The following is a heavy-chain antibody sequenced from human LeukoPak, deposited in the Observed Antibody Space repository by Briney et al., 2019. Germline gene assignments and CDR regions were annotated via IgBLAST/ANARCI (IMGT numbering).Heavy chain of an antibody. CDR1: GFTFSSYE. Sequence: GGSLRLSCAASGFTFSSYEMNWVRQAPGRGLEWVSVIYSAGTTYYADSVKGRFTVSRDNSKNTVYLQMNSLRAEDTAVYYCYSSGSYYGVMEVWGQGTTVTVSS. CDR3: YSSGSYYGVMEV. D-gene: IGHD3-10*01. CDR2: IYSAGTT. V-gene: IGHV3-66*01. J-gene: IGHJ6*02.